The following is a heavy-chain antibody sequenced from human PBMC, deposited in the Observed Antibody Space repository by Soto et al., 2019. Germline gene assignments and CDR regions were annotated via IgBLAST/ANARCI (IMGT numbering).Heavy chain of an antibody. J-gene: IGHJ3*01. V-gene: IGHV3-9*01. CDR3: VKDDAIDF. Sequence: EVQLVESGGGLVQPGRSLRLACAASGFTFDEYPMDWVRQAPGKGLEWVAGVSWNSASIGYAESVMGRFTITRDNARESLYLKINDLRAEDTALYYCVKDDAIDFWGQGTQVIVSS. CDR2: VSWNSASI. CDR1: GFTFDEYP.